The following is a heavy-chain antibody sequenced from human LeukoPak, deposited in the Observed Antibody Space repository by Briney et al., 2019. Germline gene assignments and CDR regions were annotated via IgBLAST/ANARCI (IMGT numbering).Heavy chain of an antibody. Sequence: SETLSLTCTVSGGSIPSGDYFWTWIRQPPGKALEWIAYIYFSGSAYYSPSLKSRVTISVATSKNQFSLKLSSVTAADTAVYYCARIEVTGDVDCWGQGTLVTVSS. CDR1: GGSIPSGDYF. CDR2: IYFSGSA. J-gene: IGHJ4*02. CDR3: ARIEVTGDVDC. V-gene: IGHV4-30-4*01. D-gene: IGHD7-27*01.